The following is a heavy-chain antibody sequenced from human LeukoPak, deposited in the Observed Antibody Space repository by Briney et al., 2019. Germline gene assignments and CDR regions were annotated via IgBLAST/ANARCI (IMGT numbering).Heavy chain of an antibody. J-gene: IGHJ4*02. CDR2: IIPIFGTA. V-gene: IGHV1-69*05. CDR1: VGTFSSYA. CDR3: ARAGYCSGGSCRYYFDY. Sequence: SVTVSCKASVGTFSSYAISWVRQAPGQGLEWMGRIIPIFGTANYAQNFQGTVTITTDESTSTAYMELSSLRSEDTAVYYCARAGYCSGGSCRYYFDYWGQGTLVTVSS. D-gene: IGHD2-15*01.